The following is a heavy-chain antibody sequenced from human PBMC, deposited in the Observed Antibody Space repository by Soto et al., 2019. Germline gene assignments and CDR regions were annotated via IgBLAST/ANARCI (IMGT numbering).Heavy chain of an antibody. CDR3: ARRGASHCDY. CDR2: IYYSGST. CDR1: AGSISSSSYY. J-gene: IGHJ4*02. Sequence: QLQLQESGPGLVKPSETLSLTWTVSAGSISSSSYYWGWIRQPPGKGLEWIGSIYYSGSTYYNPSLKSRVTISVDTSKNQFSLKLSSVTAADTAVYYCARRGASHCDYWGQGTLVTVSS. D-gene: IGHD3-16*01. V-gene: IGHV4-39*01.